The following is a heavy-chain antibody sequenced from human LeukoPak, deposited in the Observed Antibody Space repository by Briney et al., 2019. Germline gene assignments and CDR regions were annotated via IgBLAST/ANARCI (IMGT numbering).Heavy chain of an antibody. CDR2: IYYSGST. J-gene: IGHJ4*02. CDR1: GGSISSGDYY. V-gene: IGHV4-30-4*01. Sequence: SETLSLTCTVSGGSISSGDYYWSWIRQPPGKGLEWIGYIYYSGSTYYNPSLKGRVTISVDTSKNQFSLKLSSVTAAGTAVYYCARASGYSYGYSFDYWGQGTLVTVSS. CDR3: ARASGYSYGYSFDY. D-gene: IGHD5-18*01.